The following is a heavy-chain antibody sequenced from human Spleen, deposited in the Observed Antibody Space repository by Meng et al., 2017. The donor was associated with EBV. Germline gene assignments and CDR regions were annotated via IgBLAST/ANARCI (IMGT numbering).Heavy chain of an antibody. V-gene: IGHV1-2*06. Sequence: QVQLLQSGAELKKPGASLKVSCKTSGYTFTGYYTHWVRQAPGQGLEWMGRINPDSGGTDYAQKYQDRVTMTRDTSISTAYMELSSLRSDDTAIYYCARVRCFDGSCNWGYWGQGTLVTVSS. D-gene: IGHD2-15*01. CDR3: ARVRCFDGSCNWGY. CDR2: INPDSGGT. CDR1: GYTFTGYY. J-gene: IGHJ4*02.